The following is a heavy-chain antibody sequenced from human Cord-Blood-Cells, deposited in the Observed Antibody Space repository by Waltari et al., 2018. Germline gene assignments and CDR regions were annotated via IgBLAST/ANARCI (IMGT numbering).Heavy chain of an antibody. J-gene: IGHJ6*02. D-gene: IGHD6-6*01. V-gene: IGHV3-53*01. CDR2: IYSGGST. CDR3: ASPYSSSSRGYYYYYGMDV. Sequence: LRLSCAASGFTVSSNYMSWVRQAPGKGLEWVSVIYSGGSTYYADSVKGRFTISRDNSKNTLYLQMNSLRAEDTAVYYCASPYSSSSRGYYYYYGMDVWGQGTTVTVSS. CDR1: GFTVSSNY.